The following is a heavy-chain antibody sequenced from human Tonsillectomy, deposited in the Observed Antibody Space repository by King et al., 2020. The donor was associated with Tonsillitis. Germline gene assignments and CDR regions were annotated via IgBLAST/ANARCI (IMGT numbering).Heavy chain of an antibody. Sequence: VQLVESGGGLVKPGGSLRLSCAASGFTFSTYSMNWVRQAPGKGLEWVSSLSCSRNYIYYSDSAKGRFTISRDNAKNSLYLQMNSLRAEDTAVYYCARAHYYDSSGYYFFDYWGQGTLVTVSS. V-gene: IGHV3-21*01. CDR2: LSCSRNYI. J-gene: IGHJ4*02. CDR1: GFTFSTYS. D-gene: IGHD3-22*01. CDR3: ARAHYYDSSGYYFFDY.